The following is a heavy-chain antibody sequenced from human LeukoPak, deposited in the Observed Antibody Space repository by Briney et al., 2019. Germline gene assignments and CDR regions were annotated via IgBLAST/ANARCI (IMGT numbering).Heavy chain of an antibody. CDR1: GCTFNAFG. D-gene: IGHD2-15*01. J-gene: IGHJ4*02. Sequence: GGSLRLSCAASGCTFNAFGMNWVRQAPGKGLEWVSYIGTTSGAIYYADSVKGRFTISRDSAKNSLYLQMNSLRAEDTAVYYCARDNGWSADFWGQGTLVTVCS. CDR3: ARDNGWSADF. CDR2: IGTTSGAI. V-gene: IGHV3-48*01.